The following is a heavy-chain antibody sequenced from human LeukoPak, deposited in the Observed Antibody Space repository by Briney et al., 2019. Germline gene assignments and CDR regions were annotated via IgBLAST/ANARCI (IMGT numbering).Heavy chain of an antibody. CDR2: IYYSGST. CDR3: ARDIFTGYTPDY. CDR1: GGSISSYY. J-gene: IGHJ4*02. Sequence: SETLSLTCTVSGGSISSYYWSWIRQPPGKGLEWIGYIYYSGSTNYNPSLKSRVTISVDTSKNQFSLKLSSVTAADTAVYYCARDIFTGYTPDYWGQGTLVTVSS. V-gene: IGHV4-59*01. D-gene: IGHD3-9*01.